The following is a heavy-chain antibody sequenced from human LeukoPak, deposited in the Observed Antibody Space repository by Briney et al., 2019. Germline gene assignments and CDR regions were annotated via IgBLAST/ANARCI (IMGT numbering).Heavy chain of an antibody. CDR3: ARGRKLDTYYYYYYMDV. D-gene: IGHD6-6*01. Sequence: SETLSLTCTVSGGSISSYYWSWIRQPPGKGLEWIGYIYYSGSTNYNPSLKSRVTISVDTSKNQFSLKLSSVTAADTAVYYCARGRKLDTYYYYYYMDVWGKGTTVTVSS. J-gene: IGHJ6*03. CDR1: GGSISSYY. CDR2: IYYSGST. V-gene: IGHV4-59*01.